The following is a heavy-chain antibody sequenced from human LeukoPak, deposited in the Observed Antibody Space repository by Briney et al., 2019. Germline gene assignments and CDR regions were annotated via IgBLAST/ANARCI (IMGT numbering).Heavy chain of an antibody. J-gene: IGHJ4*02. V-gene: IGHV1-2*02. CDR2: INPNSGGT. CDR3: ARDYDCVWGSYRLDY. Sequence: ASVKVSCKASGYTFTGYYMHWVRQAPGQGLEWMGWINPNSGGTNYAQKFQGRVTMTRDTSISTAYMELSRLRSDDTAVYYCARDYDCVWGSYRLDYWGQGTLVTVSS. CDR1: GYTFTGYY. D-gene: IGHD3-16*02.